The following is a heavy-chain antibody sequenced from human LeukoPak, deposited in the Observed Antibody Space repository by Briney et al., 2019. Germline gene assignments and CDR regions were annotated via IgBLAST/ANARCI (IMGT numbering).Heavy chain of an antibody. CDR3: AREATSVPAVKD. Sequence: ASVKVSCKASGYTFTGYYMHWVRQAPGQGLEWMGWINPNSGGTNYAQKFQGRVTMTRDTSISTAYMELSRLRSDDTAVYYCAREATSVPAVKDWGQGTLVTVSS. J-gene: IGHJ4*02. CDR1: GYTFTGYY. CDR2: INPNSGGT. V-gene: IGHV1-2*02. D-gene: IGHD2-2*01.